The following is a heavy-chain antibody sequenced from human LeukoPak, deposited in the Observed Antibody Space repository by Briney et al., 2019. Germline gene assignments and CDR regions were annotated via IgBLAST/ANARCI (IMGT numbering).Heavy chain of an antibody. CDR2: IWYDGSNK. D-gene: IGHD6-13*01. CDR3: ARVPAAAGRANYYYYYGLDV. J-gene: IGHJ6*02. CDR1: EFTFSSYG. V-gene: IGHV3-33*01. Sequence: GRSLRLSCAASEFTFSSYGMHWVRQAPGKGLEWVAVIWYDGSNKYYADSVKGRFTISRDNSKNTLYLQMNSLRAEDTAVYYCARVPAAAGRANYYYYYGLDVWGQGTTVTVSS.